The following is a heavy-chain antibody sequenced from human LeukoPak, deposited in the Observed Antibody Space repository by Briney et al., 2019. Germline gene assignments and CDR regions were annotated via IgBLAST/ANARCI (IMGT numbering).Heavy chain of an antibody. J-gene: IGHJ6*03. D-gene: IGHD3-22*01. Sequence: ASVKVSCKASGYTFTSYGISWVRQAPGQGLEWMGWISAYNGNTNYAQKLQGRVTMTTDTSTSTAYMELSSLRSEDTAVYYCARRGDYYDSSVRARVGYYYYMDVWGKGTTVTVSS. CDR3: ARRGDYYDSSVRARVGYYYYMDV. CDR2: ISAYNGNT. CDR1: GYTFTSYG. V-gene: IGHV1-18*01.